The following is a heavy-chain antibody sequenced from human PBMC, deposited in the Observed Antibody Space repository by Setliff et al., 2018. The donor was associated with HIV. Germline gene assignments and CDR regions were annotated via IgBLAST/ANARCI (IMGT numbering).Heavy chain of an antibody. CDR3: AKVGREYNGYDLTFDS. D-gene: IGHD5-12*01. CDR1: GFTFSSYV. V-gene: IGHV3-30*02. CDR2: TWYDGRTT. J-gene: IGHJ4*02. Sequence: HPGGSLRLSCAASGFTFSSYVMHWVRQAPGKGLEWVALTWYDGRTTYYADSVKGRFTISRDNSKSTLNLQMNTLRPEDTAMYYCAKVGREYNGYDLTFDSWGQGTLVTVSS.